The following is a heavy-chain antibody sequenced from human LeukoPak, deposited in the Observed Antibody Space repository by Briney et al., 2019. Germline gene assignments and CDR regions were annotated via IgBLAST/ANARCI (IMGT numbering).Heavy chain of an antibody. D-gene: IGHD2-15*01. CDR2: ISFDRSNK. Sequence: GGSRRLSCAASGFTFSSYAMHWVRKAPGKGLEWVAVISFDRSNKYYADSVKGRFTISRDNSKNTLYLQMNSLRAEDTAVYYCARDGLGYCSGGSCFEVHYFDYWGQGTLVTVSS. CDR3: ARDGLGYCSGGSCFEVHYFDY. J-gene: IGHJ4*02. CDR1: GFTFSSYA. V-gene: IGHV3-30*04.